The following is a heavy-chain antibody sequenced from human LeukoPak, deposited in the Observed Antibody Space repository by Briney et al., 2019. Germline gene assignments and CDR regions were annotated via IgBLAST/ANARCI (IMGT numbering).Heavy chain of an antibody. V-gene: IGHV3-23*01. CDR3: ARDQLGAVLYFDY. CDR2: ITGSGGST. CDR1: GFTFSTYG. Sequence: GGTLRLSCAASGFTFSTYGMSWVRQAPGKGLEWVSVITGSGGSTYYADSVKGRFTISRDNSKNTLYLQINSLRVEDTAVYYCARDQLGAVLYFDYWGQGTLVTVSS. D-gene: IGHD1-1*01. J-gene: IGHJ4*02.